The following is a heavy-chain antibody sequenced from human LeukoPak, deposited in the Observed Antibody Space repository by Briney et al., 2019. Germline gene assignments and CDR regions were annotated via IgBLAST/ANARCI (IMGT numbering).Heavy chain of an antibody. CDR1: GGSFSSYY. CDR3: ARGSDYYGSGSYPPTNNNWFDP. J-gene: IGHJ5*02. Sequence: SETLSLTCAVYGGSFSSYYWSWIRQPPGKGLEWIGEINHSGSTNYNPSLKSRVTISVDTSKNQFSLKLSSVTAADTAVYYCARGSDYYGSGSYPPTNNNWFDPRGQGTLVTVSS. CDR2: INHSGST. D-gene: IGHD3-10*01. V-gene: IGHV4-34*01.